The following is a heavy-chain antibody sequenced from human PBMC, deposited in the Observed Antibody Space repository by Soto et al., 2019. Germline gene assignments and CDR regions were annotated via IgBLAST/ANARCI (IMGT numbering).Heavy chain of an antibody. J-gene: IGHJ4*02. D-gene: IGHD1-1*01. CDR3: ARDGVNWNPLFDY. CDR1: GGSISSYY. CDR2: IYYSGGT. Sequence: SETLSLTCTVSGGSISSYYWNWIRQPPGKGLEWIGYIYYSGGTNYNPSLKSRVTISVDTSKSQFSLKLSSVTAADTAVYYCARDGVNWNPLFDYWGQGTLVTVSS. V-gene: IGHV4-59*01.